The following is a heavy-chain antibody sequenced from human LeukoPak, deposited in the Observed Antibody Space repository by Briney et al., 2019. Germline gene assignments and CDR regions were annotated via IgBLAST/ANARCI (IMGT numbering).Heavy chain of an antibody. D-gene: IGHD3-16*01. CDR2: IDYSGST. J-gene: IGHJ4*02. CDR1: DGSISSSSSF. Sequence: SETLSLTCTASDGSISSSSSFWGWIRQLPGKGLEWIGSIDYSGSTYYNPSLKSRLTISADTSKNQFSLRLSSVTAADTAVYYCARHRRGGPLDSWGQGTLVTVSS. V-gene: IGHV4-39*01. CDR3: ARHRRGGPLDS.